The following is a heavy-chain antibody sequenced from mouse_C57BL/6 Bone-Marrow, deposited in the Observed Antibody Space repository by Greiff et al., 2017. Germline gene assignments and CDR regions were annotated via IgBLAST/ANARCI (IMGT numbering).Heavy chain of an antibody. J-gene: IGHJ2*01. D-gene: IGHD3-1*01. CDR2: IHPRSGNT. V-gene: IGHV1-64*01. CDR1: GYTFTSYG. Sequence: QVQLQQSGAELVKPGASVKLSCKASGYTFTSYGMHWVKQSPGQGLEWIGWIHPRSGNTYYNEKFKGKATLTVDKASSTAYMELSSLTSEDSAVYLCSRARNNSGDYSDYGGQGNTLTVSS. CDR3: SRARNNSGDYSDY.